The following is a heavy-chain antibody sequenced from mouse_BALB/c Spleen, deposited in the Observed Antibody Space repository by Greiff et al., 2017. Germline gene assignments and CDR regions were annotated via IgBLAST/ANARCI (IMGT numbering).Heavy chain of an antibody. CDR3: ARQLGLLGYFDY. V-gene: IGHV1S81*02. CDR2: INPSNGRT. Sequence: QVQLQQPGAELVKPGASVKLSCKASGYTFTSYWMHWVKQRPGQGLEWIGEINPSNGRTNYNEKFKSKATLTVDKSSSTAYMQLSSLASEDSAVYYCARQLGLLGYFDYWGQGTTLTVSS. CDR1: GYTFTSYW. D-gene: IGHD3-1*01. J-gene: IGHJ2*01.